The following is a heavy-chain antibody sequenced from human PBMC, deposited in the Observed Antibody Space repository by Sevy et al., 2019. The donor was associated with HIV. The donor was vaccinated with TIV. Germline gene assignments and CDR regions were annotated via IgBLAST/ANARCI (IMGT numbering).Heavy chain of an antibody. Sequence: GGSLRLSCAASGFTFSTYAMNWVRQAPGKGLEWVSSISGSGRSTYYADSVEGQFTISRHNSKNTLYLQMNSLRADDTAVYYGAKGYCSGGSCPRDYYYYGMDVWGQGTTVTVSS. CDR1: GFTFSTYA. V-gene: IGHV3-23*01. J-gene: IGHJ6*02. CDR2: ISGSGRST. CDR3: AKGYCSGGSCPRDYYYYGMDV. D-gene: IGHD2-15*01.